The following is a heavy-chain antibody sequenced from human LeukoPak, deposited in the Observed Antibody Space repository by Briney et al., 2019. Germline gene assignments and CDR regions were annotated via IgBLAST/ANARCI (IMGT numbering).Heavy chain of an antibody. V-gene: IGHV3-23*01. D-gene: IGHD3-9*01. CDR1: GFTFSSYA. Sequence: GGSLRLSCAASGFTFSSYAMSWVRQAPGKGLEWVSAITGGGDTTYYADSVKGRFTISRDNSKNTLYLQMNNLRAEDTAIYYCAKAANYDILAGYYLDYWGQGTLVTVSS. CDR2: ITGGGDTT. J-gene: IGHJ4*02. CDR3: AKAANYDILAGYYLDY.